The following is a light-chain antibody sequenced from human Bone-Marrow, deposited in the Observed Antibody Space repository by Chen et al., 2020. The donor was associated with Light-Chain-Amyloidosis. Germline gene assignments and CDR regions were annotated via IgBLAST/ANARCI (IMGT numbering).Light chain of an antibody. J-gene: IGLJ1*01. V-gene: IGLV2-14*01. CDR2: AFS. CDR1: SGDVGTYNY. Sequence: QSALTQPASVSGSPGQSITISCTGTSGDVGTYNYVSWYQQHPGKAPKVMIYAFSNRPSGVSNRFSGSKSGNTASLTISGLQAEDEADYYCSSFTSSSSYVYGPGPKVTVL. CDR3: SSFTSSSSYV.